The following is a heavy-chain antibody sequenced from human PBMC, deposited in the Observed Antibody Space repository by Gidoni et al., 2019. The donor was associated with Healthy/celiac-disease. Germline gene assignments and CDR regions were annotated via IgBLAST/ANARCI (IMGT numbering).Heavy chain of an antibody. CDR3: AKDLGNYYLGLSYYYYGMDV. CDR1: GFTFSSYG. V-gene: IGHV3-30*18. Sequence: QVQLVESGGGVVQPGRARRLSCAASGFTFSSYGMHWVRQAPGKGLEWVAVISYDGSNKYYADSVKGRFTISRDNSKNTLYLQMNSLRAEDTAVYYCAKDLGNYYLGLSYYYYGMDVWGQGTTVTVSS. D-gene: IGHD4-4*01. J-gene: IGHJ6*02. CDR2: ISYDGSNK.